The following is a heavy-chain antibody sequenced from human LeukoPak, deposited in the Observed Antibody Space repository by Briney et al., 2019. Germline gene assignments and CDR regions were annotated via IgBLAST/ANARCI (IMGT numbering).Heavy chain of an antibody. Sequence: SETLSLTCAVYGGSFSGYYWSWIRQPPGKGLEWIGEINHSGSTNYNPSLKSRVTIPVDTSKNQFSLKLSSVTAADTAVYYCARATTNWNYDYWGQGTLVTVSS. J-gene: IGHJ4*02. V-gene: IGHV4-34*01. CDR3: ARATTNWNYDY. CDR1: GGSFSGYY. D-gene: IGHD1-7*01. CDR2: INHSGST.